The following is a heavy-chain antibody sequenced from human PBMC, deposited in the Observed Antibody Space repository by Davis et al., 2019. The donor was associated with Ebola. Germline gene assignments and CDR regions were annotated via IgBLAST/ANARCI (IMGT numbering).Heavy chain of an antibody. CDR3: ASQLVLGY. Sequence: GESLKISCAASGFTVSSNYMSWVRQAPGKGLEWVSVIYSGGSTYYADSVKGRFTISRDNSKNTLYLQMNSLRAEDTAVYYCASQLVLGYWGQGTLVTVSS. CDR2: IYSGGST. D-gene: IGHD6-6*01. CDR1: GFTVSSNY. V-gene: IGHV3-53*01. J-gene: IGHJ4*02.